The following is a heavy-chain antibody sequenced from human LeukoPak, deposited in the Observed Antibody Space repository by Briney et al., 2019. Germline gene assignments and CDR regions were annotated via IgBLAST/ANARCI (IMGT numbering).Heavy chain of an antibody. CDR3: ARVRELERPGAFDI. Sequence: GGSLRLSCAASGFTFSDYYMSWIRQAPGKGLEWVSYISSSGSTIYYADSVKGRFTISRDNAKNSLYLQMNSLRAEDTAVYYCARVRELERPGAFDIWGQGTMVTVSS. CDR2: ISSSGSTI. CDR1: GFTFSDYY. D-gene: IGHD1-1*01. J-gene: IGHJ3*02. V-gene: IGHV3-11*01.